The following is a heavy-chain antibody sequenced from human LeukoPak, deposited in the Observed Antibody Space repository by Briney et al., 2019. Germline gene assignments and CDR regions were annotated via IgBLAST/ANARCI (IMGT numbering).Heavy chain of an antibody. CDR3: AKPLRLGESQVR. CDR2: ISSSSSTI. V-gene: IGHV3-48*01. J-gene: IGHJ4*02. Sequence: GGSLRLSCAASGFTFSSYSMNWVRQAPGKGLEWVSYISSSSSTIYYADSVKGRFTISRDNAKNSLYLQITSLRAEDTSVYYCAKPLRLGESQVRWGQGTLVTVSS. D-gene: IGHD3-16*01. CDR1: GFTFSSYS.